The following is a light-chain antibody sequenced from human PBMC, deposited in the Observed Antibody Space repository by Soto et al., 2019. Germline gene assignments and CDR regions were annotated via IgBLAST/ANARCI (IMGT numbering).Light chain of an antibody. Sequence: EIVLTQSPATLSLSPGERATLSCRASQSVSSYLAWYQQKPGQAPRLLIYDASNRATGIPARFSGSGSGTDFTLTISSLEPEEFAVYYCKQRSNWLTFGGGTKVDIK. J-gene: IGKJ4*01. V-gene: IGKV3-11*01. CDR3: KQRSNWLT. CDR2: DAS. CDR1: QSVSSY.